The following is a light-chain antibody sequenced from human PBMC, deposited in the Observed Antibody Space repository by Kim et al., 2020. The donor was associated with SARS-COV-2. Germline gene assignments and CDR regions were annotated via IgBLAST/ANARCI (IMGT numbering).Light chain of an antibody. Sequence: GPRVTISCSGSSSNIGSNYVYWYQQLPGTAPKLLIYRNNQRPSGVPDRFSGSKSGTSASLAISGLRSEDEADYYCAAWDDSLSGQVFGTGTKVTVL. CDR1: SSNIGSNY. CDR3: AAWDDSLSGQV. CDR2: RNN. V-gene: IGLV1-47*01. J-gene: IGLJ1*01.